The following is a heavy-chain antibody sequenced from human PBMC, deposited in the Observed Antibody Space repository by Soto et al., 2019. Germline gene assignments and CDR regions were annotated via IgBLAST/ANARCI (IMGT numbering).Heavy chain of an antibody. J-gene: IGHJ4*02. CDR1: GGTFSSYA. CDR3: ERGEGYCSSTSCYAEGGFDY. Sequence: QVQLVQSGAEVKKPGSSVKVSCKASGGTFSSYAISWVRQAPGQGLEWMGGIIPIFGTANYAQKFQGRVTITADESTSTAYMELSSLRSEDTAVYYCERGEGYCSSTSCYAEGGFDYWGQGTLVTVSS. CDR2: IIPIFGTA. V-gene: IGHV1-69*01. D-gene: IGHD2-2*01.